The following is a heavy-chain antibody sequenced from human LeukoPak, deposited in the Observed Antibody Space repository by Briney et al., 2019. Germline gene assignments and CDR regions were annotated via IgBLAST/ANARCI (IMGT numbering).Heavy chain of an antibody. CDR1: GGSISSYY. CDR3: ARGSPIVAPYYFDY. Sequence: PSETLSLTCTVSGGSISSYYWSWIRQPPGKGLEWIGYIYYSGSTNYNPSLKSRVTISVDTSKNQFSLKLSSVTAADTAVYYCARGSPIVAPYYFDYWGQGTLVTVSS. V-gene: IGHV4-59*01. J-gene: IGHJ4*02. CDR2: IYYSGST. D-gene: IGHD3-22*01.